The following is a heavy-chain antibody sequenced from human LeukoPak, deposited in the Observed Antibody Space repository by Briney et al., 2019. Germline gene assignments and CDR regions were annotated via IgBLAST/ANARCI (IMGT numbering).Heavy chain of an antibody. CDR2: IRDDGSTR. Sequence: GGSLRPSCAASGFTFSRYGLHWVRQAPGKGLEWVAFIRDDGSTRYYADSVKGRFTVSRDNSKNTLYLQMDSLRTEDTAVYYCAKVPHSWGLFDSWGQGTLVTVPS. CDR1: GFTFSRYG. J-gene: IGHJ4*02. V-gene: IGHV3-30*02. CDR3: AKVPHSWGLFDS. D-gene: IGHD3-16*01.